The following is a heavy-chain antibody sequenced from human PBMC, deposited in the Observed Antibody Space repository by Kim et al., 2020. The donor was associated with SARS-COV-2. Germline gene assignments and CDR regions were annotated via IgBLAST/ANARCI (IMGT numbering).Heavy chain of an antibody. V-gene: IGHV1-69*01. D-gene: IGHD4-17*01. CDR3: AREVLTTVVTPVGAFDI. Sequence: FQGRVTITADESTSTAYMELSSLRSEDTAVYYCAREVLTTVVTPVGAFDIWGQGTMVTVSS. J-gene: IGHJ3*02.